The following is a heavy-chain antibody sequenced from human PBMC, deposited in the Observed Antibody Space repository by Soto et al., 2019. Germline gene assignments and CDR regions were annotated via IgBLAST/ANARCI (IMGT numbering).Heavy chain of an antibody. J-gene: IGHJ3*02. CDR3: AREGYSYGYAFDI. D-gene: IGHD5-18*01. CDR2: ISSSGSTI. V-gene: IGHV3-48*04. Sequence: GGSLRLSCAASGFTFSSYSMNWVRQAPGKGLEWVSYISSSGSTIYYADSVKGRFTISRDNAKNSLYLQMNSLRAEDTAVYYCAREGYSYGYAFDIWGQGTMVTVSS. CDR1: GFTFSSYS.